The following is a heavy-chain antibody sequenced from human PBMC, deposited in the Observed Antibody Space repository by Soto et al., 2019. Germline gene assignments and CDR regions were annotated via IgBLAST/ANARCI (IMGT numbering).Heavy chain of an antibody. D-gene: IGHD6-13*01. CDR2: INPNSGGT. J-gene: IGHJ6*02. CDR1: GYTFTGYY. CDR3: ARGGRSRSWFPREYYYYGMDV. Sequence: GALVKVSCKASGYTFTGYYMHWVRQAPGQGLEWMGWINPNSGGTNYAQKFQGWVTMTRDTSISTAYMELSRLRSVDTAVYYCARGGRSRSWFPREYYYYGMDVWGQGTTVTVSS. V-gene: IGHV1-2*04.